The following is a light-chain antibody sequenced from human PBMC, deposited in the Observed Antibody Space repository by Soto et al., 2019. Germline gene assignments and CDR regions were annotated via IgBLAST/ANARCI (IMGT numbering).Light chain of an antibody. V-gene: IGLV1-44*01. Sequence: QAVLTQPPSASGAPGQRVTISCFGSASNIGTYAVNWYQQLPGTAPKLLIYSNDQRPSGVPDRFSGSKSGTSASLAISGLQSDDDADYYCASWDDSVNGRVFGGGTKLTVL. CDR3: ASWDDSVNGRV. CDR2: SND. CDR1: ASNIGTYA. J-gene: IGLJ3*02.